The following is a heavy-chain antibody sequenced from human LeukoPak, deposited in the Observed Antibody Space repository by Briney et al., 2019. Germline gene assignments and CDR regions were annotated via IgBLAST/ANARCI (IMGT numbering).Heavy chain of an antibody. CDR1: GFTFGSYA. Sequence: PGGSLRLSCAASGFTFGSYAMTWVRQAPEKGLEWVSVISGGGGDANYADSVKGRFTISRDNSKNTLYLQMSSLRAEDTAIYYCAKTPKLIRGTPDYWGQGTLVIVSS. V-gene: IGHV3-23*01. CDR2: ISGGGGDA. D-gene: IGHD3-10*01. CDR3: AKTPKLIRGTPDY. J-gene: IGHJ4*02.